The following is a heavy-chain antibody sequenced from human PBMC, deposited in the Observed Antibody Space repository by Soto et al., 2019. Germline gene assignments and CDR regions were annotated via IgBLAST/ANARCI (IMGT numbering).Heavy chain of an antibody. D-gene: IGHD1-26*01. CDR2: ISGSGFKK. CDR1: GFIFENFG. CDR3: AKNQGVELVPLATVDWFDP. Sequence: GGSLRLSCAASGFIFENFGMSWVRQAPGKGLEWISFISGSGFKKYYADSVKGRFTISRDNSKSTVYLELNNLSAEDTAVYHCAKNQGVELVPLATVDWFDPWGQGSVVTVSS. J-gene: IGHJ5*02. V-gene: IGHV3-23*01.